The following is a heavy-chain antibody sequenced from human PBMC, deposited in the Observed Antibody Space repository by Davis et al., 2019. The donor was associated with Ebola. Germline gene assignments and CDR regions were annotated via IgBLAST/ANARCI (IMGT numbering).Heavy chain of an antibody. J-gene: IGHJ4*02. CDR3: ASGVVVAERRDY. D-gene: IGHD2-15*01. CDR2: IRYDGSNK. V-gene: IGHV3-30*02. CDR1: GFTFSSYG. Sequence: PGGSLRLSCAASGFTFSSYGMHWVRQAPGKGLEWVAFIRYDGSNKYYADSVKGRFTISRDNSKNTLYLQMNSLRAEDTAVYYCASGVVVAERRDYWGQGTLVTVSS.